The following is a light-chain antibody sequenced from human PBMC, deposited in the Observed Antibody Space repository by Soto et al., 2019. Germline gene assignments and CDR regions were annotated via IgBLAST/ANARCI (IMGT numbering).Light chain of an antibody. CDR2: GAS. V-gene: IGKV3-20*01. CDR1: QSVSSSY. Sequence: EIVLTQSPGTLSLSPGERATLSCRASQSVSSSYLAWYQQKPGQAPRLLIYGASSRATGIPDRFSGSGSGTNFTLTISRLEPEDFEVYYCQQYGSSPIPFGQGTRLEIK. J-gene: IGKJ5*01. CDR3: QQYGSSPIP.